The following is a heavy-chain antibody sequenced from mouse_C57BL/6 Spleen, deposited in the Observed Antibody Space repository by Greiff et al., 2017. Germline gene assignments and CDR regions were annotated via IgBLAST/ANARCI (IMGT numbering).Heavy chain of an antibody. V-gene: IGHV1-82*01. J-gene: IGHJ2*01. CDR3: ARKRGFDY. Sequence: VQLQQSGPELVKPGASVKISCKASGYAFSSSWMNWVKQRPGKGLEWIGRIYPGDGDTNYNGKFKGKATLTADKSSSTAYMQLSSLTSEDSAVYFCARKRGFDYWGQGTTRTVSS. CDR1: GYAFSSSW. CDR2: IYPGDGDT.